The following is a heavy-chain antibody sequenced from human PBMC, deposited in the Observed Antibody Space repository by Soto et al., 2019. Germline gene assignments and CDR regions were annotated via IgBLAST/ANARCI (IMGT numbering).Heavy chain of an antibody. CDR3: AKDGLCAQEYCSTWNPIDY. D-gene: IGHD6-13*01. V-gene: IGHV3-23*01. J-gene: IGHJ4*02. CDR1: GITFSSYA. Sequence: EGSLRPCYAASGITFSSYAMSWVRQAPGKGLEWVSLISGSGGNTFYADSTKGRFTISRDNSKNTLYLQMDSQRAEDAAVYYCAKDGLCAQEYCSTWNPIDYWGQGTLVTVSS. CDR2: ISGSGGNT.